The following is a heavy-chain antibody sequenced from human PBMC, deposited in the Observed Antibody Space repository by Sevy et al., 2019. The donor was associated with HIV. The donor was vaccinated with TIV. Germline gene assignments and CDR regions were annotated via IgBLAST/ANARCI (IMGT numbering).Heavy chain of an antibody. V-gene: IGHV4-59*08. CDR3: AGENAWGRGYS. D-gene: IGHD1-26*01. Sequence: SETLSLTCTVSGGSITSLYWNWIRQPPGKGLEWIANIYYNGHNNNNPSLKSRVTLSLDTSKNQFSLRLSSVTAADTAMYYCAGENAWGRGYSWGQGTLVTVSS. CDR1: GGSITSLY. J-gene: IGHJ4*02. CDR2: IYYNGHN.